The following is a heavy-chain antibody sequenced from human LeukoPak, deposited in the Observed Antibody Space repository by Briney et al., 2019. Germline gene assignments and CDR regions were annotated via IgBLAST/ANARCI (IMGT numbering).Heavy chain of an antibody. D-gene: IGHD5-12*01. Sequence: SETLSLTCTVSGGSISSSTYYWGWIRQPPGKGLEWIGSISYSGNIYYSPSLKSRVTISVDASKNHFSLKLSSVTAADTAVYYCAKHSRSGDSGYGNAFDIWGQGTMVTVSS. V-gene: IGHV4-39*01. CDR1: GGSISSSTYY. J-gene: IGHJ3*02. CDR2: ISYSGNI. CDR3: AKHSRSGDSGYGNAFDI.